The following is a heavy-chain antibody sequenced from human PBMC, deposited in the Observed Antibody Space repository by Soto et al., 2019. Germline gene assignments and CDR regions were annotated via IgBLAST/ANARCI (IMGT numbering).Heavy chain of an antibody. CDR1: GYTFTSYG. D-gene: IGHD1-26*01. CDR2: IIANIGKT. Sequence: ASVKVSCKASGYTFTSYGISWVRQAPGQGLEWMGWIIANIGKTNYAQKFQGRVTITADTSTSTAYMELSSLRSEDTAVYYCAVGATTPYWGQGTLVTVSS. J-gene: IGHJ4*02. CDR3: AVGATTPY. V-gene: IGHV1-18*01.